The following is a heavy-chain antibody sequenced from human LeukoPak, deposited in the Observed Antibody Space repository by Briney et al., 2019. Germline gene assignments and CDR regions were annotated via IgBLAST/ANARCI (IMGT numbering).Heavy chain of an antibody. CDR3: VSWSGKYYVTSEIPANS. D-gene: IGHD3-10*02. J-gene: IGHJ4*02. V-gene: IGHV3-7*01. CDR1: GLTFRNYW. Sequence: PGGSLRLSCAASGLTFRNYWMSWIRQAPGKVLEWAAHISEDGSNKYYVDSVKGRFTISRDNAKNSLYLQMNSLRVEDTAVYYCVSWSGKYYVTSEIPANSWGQGTLVTVSS. CDR2: ISEDGSNK.